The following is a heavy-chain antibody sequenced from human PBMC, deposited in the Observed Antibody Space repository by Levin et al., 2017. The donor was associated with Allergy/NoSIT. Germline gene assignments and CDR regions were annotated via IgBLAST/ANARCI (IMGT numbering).Heavy chain of an antibody. CDR3: TRSTYYDGSGSYSDY. Sequence: GGSLRLSCAASGFSLSDYYMTWIRQAPGKGLEWVSFISSTGSIRYYGDSVKGRYTISRDNARNSLYLQMNSLRAEDTAVYYCTRSTYYDGSGSYSDYWGQGTLVTVSS. CDR1: GFSLSDYY. CDR2: ISSTGSIR. D-gene: IGHD3-10*01. J-gene: IGHJ4*02. V-gene: IGHV3-11*01.